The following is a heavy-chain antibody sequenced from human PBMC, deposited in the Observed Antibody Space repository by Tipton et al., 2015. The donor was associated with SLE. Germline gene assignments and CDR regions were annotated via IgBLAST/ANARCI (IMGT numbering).Heavy chain of an antibody. V-gene: IGHV1-2*06. CDR3: ARDGYNWRGSDY. J-gene: IGHJ4*02. CDR1: GYTFTGFH. D-gene: IGHD5-24*01. CDR2: INPNSGGT. Sequence: QVQLVQSGAEVKKPGASVKVSCKASGYTFTGFHIHWVRQAPGQGLEWMGRINPNSGGTNYAQKFQGRVTITADESTSTAYMELSSLRSEDTAVYYCARDGYNWRGSDYWGQGTLVIVSS.